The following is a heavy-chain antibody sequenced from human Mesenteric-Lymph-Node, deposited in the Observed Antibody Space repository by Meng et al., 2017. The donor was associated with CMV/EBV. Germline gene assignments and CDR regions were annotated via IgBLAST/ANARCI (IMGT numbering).Heavy chain of an antibody. Sequence: ASVKVSCKASGYTFTSYYMHWVRQAPGQGLEWMGIINPSGGSTSYAQKFQGRVTMTRDTSTSTVYMELSSLRSEDTAVYYCVFEPLPLPPAQDAFDLWGPGTMVTVSS. J-gene: IGHJ3*01. CDR1: GYTFTSYY. D-gene: IGHD2-21*02. CDR2: INPSGGST. CDR3: VFEPLPLPPAQDAFDL. V-gene: IGHV1-46*01.